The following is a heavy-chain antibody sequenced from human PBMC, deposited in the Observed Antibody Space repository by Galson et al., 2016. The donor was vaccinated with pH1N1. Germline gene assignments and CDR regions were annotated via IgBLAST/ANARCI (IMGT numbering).Heavy chain of an antibody. CDR2: VWYSGNT. J-gene: IGHJ4*02. Sequence: ETLSLTCTVSGDSISSIYFWGWIRQPPGKGPEWLGTVWYSGNTYYNPSLPSRVTMSMHTSTNQFSLHLRSVTAADMAMYYCVRIRFNSIDSWGQGTLVTVSS. V-gene: IGHV4-38-2*02. CDR1: GDSISSIYF. CDR3: VRIRFNSIDS. D-gene: IGHD3-3*02.